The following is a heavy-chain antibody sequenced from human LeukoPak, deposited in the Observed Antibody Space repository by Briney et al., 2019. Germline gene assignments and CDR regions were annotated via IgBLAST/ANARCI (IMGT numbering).Heavy chain of an antibody. D-gene: IGHD2-15*01. J-gene: IGHJ2*01. CDR3: ARNRVVVATTTPPYWYFDL. CDR1: GFTFDDYG. CDR2: INWNGGST. V-gene: IGHV3-20*04. Sequence: GRSLRLSCAASGFTFDDYGMSWVRQAPGKGLEWVSGINWNGGSTGYADSVKGRFTISRDNAKNSLYLHMNSLRVEDTALYYCARNRVVVATTTPPYWYFDLWGRGTLVTVSS.